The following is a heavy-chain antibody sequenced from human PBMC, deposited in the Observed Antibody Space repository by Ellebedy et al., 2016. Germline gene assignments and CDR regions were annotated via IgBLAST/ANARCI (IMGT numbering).Heavy chain of an antibody. V-gene: IGHV1-46*01. Sequence: ASVKVSCKASGYTFTGYYMHWVRQAPGQGLEWMGIINPSGGSTSYAQKFQGRVTMTRDTSTSTVYMELSSLRSEDTAVYYCASPAAYYDILTGYALGYWGQGTLVTVSS. J-gene: IGHJ4*02. D-gene: IGHD3-9*01. CDR2: INPSGGST. CDR1: GYTFTGYY. CDR3: ASPAAYYDILTGYALGY.